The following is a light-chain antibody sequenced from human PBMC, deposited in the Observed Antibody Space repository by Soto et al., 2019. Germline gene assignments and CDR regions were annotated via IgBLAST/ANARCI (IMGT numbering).Light chain of an antibody. J-gene: IGKJ4*01. Sequence: EIVLTQSPATLSLSPGERATLSCRASQSVSSFLGWYQQKPGQAPRLVIYDTSNRATGIPARFSGSGSGTDFPLTISSLEPENFAVYYCQQRYNRPTFGGGTKVEIK. CDR2: DTS. CDR1: QSVSSF. V-gene: IGKV3-11*01. CDR3: QQRYNRPT.